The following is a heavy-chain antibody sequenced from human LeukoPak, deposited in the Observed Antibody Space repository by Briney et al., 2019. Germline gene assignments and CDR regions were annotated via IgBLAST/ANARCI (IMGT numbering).Heavy chain of an antibody. CDR3: GRDGIAAAGNFDY. CDR2: IIPIFGTA. CDR1: GGTFSSYA. V-gene: IGHV1-69*13. D-gene: IGHD6-13*01. Sequence: GASVKVSCKASGGTFSSYAISWVRQAPGQGLEWMGGIIPIFGTANHAQKFQGRVTITADESTSTAYMELSSLRSEDTAVYYCGRDGIAAAGNFDYWGQGTLVTVSS. J-gene: IGHJ4*02.